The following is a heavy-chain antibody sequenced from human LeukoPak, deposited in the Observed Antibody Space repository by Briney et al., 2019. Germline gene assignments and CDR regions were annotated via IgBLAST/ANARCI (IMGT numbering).Heavy chain of an antibody. CDR2: ISGDAGVT. V-gene: IGHV3-23*01. CDR1: GYSISSGYY. D-gene: IGHD2-8*01. CDR3: AKVGYCTNNCFRTHDY. J-gene: IGHJ4*02. Sequence: ETLSLTCTVSGYSISSGYYWGWIRQPPGKGLEWVSAISGDAGVTYYAASVKGRFTISRDNSKNTVYLQMNSLRAEDTATYYCAKVGYCTNNCFRTHDYWGQGALVTVSS.